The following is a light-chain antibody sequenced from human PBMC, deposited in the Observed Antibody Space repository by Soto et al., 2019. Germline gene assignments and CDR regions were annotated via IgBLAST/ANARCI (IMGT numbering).Light chain of an antibody. CDR1: SSDVGGYNY. CDR3: NSYTTSSTRVL. J-gene: IGLJ2*01. CDR2: EVS. V-gene: IGLV2-14*01. Sequence: QSALTQPASVSGSPGQSITISCTGTSSDVGGYNYVSWYQQHPGKAPKLMIYEVSKRPSGVSNRFSGSKSGNTASLTISGLQTEDEADYYCNSYTTSSTRVLFGGGTKLTVL.